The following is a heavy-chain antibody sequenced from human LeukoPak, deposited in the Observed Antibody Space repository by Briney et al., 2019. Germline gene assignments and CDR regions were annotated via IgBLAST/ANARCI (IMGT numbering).Heavy chain of an antibody. V-gene: IGHV4-59*12. CDR1: GGSIRGYY. D-gene: IGHD3-10*01. CDR3: ARGSPTTYYYGSGTKNWFDP. CDR2: IYYSGST. J-gene: IGHJ5*02. Sequence: SETLSLTCTVSGGSIRGYYWSWIRQPPGKGLEWIGYIYYSGSTNYNPSLKSRVTISVDTSRNQFSLKLSSVTAADTAVYYCARGSPTTYYYGSGTKNWFDPWGQGTLVTVSS.